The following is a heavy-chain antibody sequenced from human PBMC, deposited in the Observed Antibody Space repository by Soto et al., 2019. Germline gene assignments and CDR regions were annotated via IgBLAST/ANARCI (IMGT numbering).Heavy chain of an antibody. CDR1: GFTFSSYG. Sequence: GGSLRLSCAASGFTFSSYGMHWVCQAPGKGLEWVAVIWYDGSNKYYADSVKGRFTISRDNSKNTLYLQMNSLRAEDTAVYYCARGVVVVAATSVEYFDYWGQGTLVTVSS. J-gene: IGHJ4*02. V-gene: IGHV3-33*01. D-gene: IGHD2-15*01. CDR3: ARGVVVVAATSVEYFDY. CDR2: IWYDGSNK.